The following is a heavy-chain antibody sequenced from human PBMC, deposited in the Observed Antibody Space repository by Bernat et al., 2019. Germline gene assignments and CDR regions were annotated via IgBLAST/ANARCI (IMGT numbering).Heavy chain of an antibody. V-gene: IGHV1-69*01. D-gene: IGHD4-17*01. Sequence: QVQLVQSGAEVKKPGSSVKVSCKASGGTFSSYAISWVRQAPGQGLEWMGGIIPIFGTANYAQKFQGRVTITADESTSTAYMELSSLRSEDTAVYYCARDPLTYGDFAVMENYFDYWGQGTLVTVSS. CDR1: GGTFSSYA. CDR3: ARDPLTYGDFAVMENYFDY. CDR2: IIPIFGTA. J-gene: IGHJ4*02.